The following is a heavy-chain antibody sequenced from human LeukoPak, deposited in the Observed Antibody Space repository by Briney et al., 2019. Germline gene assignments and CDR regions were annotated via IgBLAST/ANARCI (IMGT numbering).Heavy chain of an antibody. D-gene: IGHD3-3*01. CDR1: GFTFTKYA. CDR3: AKGGQNYDFWRFDY. J-gene: IGHJ4*02. Sequence: GGSLRLSCAASGFTFTKYATSWVRQAPGKGLEWVSGISGSGDSPNYADSVKGRFTISRDNSKNTLDLQMTGLRAEDTALYYCAKGGQNYDFWRFDYWGQGTLVTVSS. V-gene: IGHV3-23*01. CDR2: ISGSGDSP.